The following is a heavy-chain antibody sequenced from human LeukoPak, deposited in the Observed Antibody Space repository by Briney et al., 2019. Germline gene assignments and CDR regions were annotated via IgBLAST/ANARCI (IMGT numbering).Heavy chain of an antibody. D-gene: IGHD4-23*01. CDR3: ARDDYGGKLDI. Sequence: GGSLRLSCAASGFTFSNYDMHWVRQSPGKGLEWVAVIWYDGSNKYYADSVKGRFTISRDNSKNTLYLQMNSLRAEDTAVCYCARDDYGGKLDIWGQGTVVTVSS. V-gene: IGHV3-33*01. J-gene: IGHJ3*02. CDR1: GFTFSNYD. CDR2: IWYDGSNK.